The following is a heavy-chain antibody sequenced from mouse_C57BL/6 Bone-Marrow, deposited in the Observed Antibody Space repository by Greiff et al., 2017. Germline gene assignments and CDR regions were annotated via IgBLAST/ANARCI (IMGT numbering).Heavy chain of an antibody. CDR1: GYTFTSYG. D-gene: IGHD1-1*01. J-gene: IGHJ2*01. Sequence: VQLQESGAELARPGASVKLSCKASGYTFTSYGISWVKQRTGQGLEWIGEIYPRSGNTYYNEKFKGKATLTADKSSSTAYMELRSLTSEDSAVYFCARRVYYYGSSFFDYWGQGTTLTVSS. CDR2: IYPRSGNT. CDR3: ARRVYYYGSSFFDY. V-gene: IGHV1-81*01.